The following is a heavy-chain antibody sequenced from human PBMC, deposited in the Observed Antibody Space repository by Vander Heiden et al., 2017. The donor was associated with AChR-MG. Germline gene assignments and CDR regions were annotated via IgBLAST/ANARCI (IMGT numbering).Heavy chain of an antibody. D-gene: IGHD6-13*01. V-gene: IGHV2-5*01. CDR3: AHTGINWYHAFDI. J-gene: IGHJ3*02. CDR1: GFSLSTSGVG. Sequence: QITLKESGPTLVKPTQTLTLTCSFSGFSLSTSGVGVGWIRQPPGKALEWLALTYWNDDQRSPSLRSRLTITKDTSNNQVVLTMTNMDPVDTATYYCAHTGINWYHAFDIWGQGTVVTVSS. CDR2: TYWNDDQ.